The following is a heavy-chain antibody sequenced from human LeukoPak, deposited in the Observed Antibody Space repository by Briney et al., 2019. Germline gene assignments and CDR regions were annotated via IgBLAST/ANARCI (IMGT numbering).Heavy chain of an antibody. Sequence: KPSQTLSLTCTVSGGSISSSSYYWGWIRQPPGKGLEWIGSLYYSGSTYYNPSLKSRVTISVDTSKNQFSLKLSSVTAADTAVYYCARQARTIYWGQGTLVTVSS. CDR2: LYYSGST. D-gene: IGHD4/OR15-4a*01. V-gene: IGHV4-39*01. CDR1: GGSISSSSYY. CDR3: ARQARTIY. J-gene: IGHJ4*02.